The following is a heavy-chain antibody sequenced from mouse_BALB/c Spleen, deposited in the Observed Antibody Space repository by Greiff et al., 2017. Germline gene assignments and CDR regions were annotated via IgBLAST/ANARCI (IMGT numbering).Heavy chain of an antibody. J-gene: IGHJ1*01. CDR2: ISNLAYSI. V-gene: IGHV5-15*02. Sequence: EVKLVESGGGLVQPGGSRKLSCAASGFTFSDYGMAWVRQAPGKGPEWVAFISNLAYSIYYADTVTGRFTISRENAKNTLYLEMSSLRSEDTAMYYCARDPEGYFDVWGAGTTVTVSS. CDR1: GFTFSDYG. CDR3: ARDPEGYFDV.